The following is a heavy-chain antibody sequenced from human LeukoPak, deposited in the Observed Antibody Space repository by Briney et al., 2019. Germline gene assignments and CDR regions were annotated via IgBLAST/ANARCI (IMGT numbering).Heavy chain of an antibody. CDR1: GYTFTGYY. V-gene: IGHV1-2*02. CDR2: INPNSGGT. CDR3: AREDYYYDGSGFLGY. J-gene: IGHJ4*02. D-gene: IGHD3-22*01. Sequence: GASVKVSCKASGYTFTGYYMHWVRQAPGRGLEWMGWINPNSGGTNYAQKFQGRVTMTRDTSISTAYMELSRLRSDDTAVYYCAREDYYYDGSGFLGYGARGPLVTFS.